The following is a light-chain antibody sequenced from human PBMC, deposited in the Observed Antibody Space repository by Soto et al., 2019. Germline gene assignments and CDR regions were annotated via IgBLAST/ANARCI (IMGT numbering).Light chain of an antibody. CDR3: LQYNNWPPLT. CDR2: GAS. V-gene: IGKV3-15*01. J-gene: IGKJ5*01. Sequence: DIVMTQSPATLSLSPGEGATLSCRASQTVKTNLNWYQHKPGQAPRLLIYGASTRATGVPDRLSGSGSGTEFTLTISSLQSEDFAVYYCLQYNNWPPLTFGQGTRLEIK. CDR1: QTVKTN.